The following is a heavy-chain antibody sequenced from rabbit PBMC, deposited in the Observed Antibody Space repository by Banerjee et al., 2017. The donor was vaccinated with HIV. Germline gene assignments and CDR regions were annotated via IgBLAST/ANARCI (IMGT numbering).Heavy chain of an antibody. J-gene: IGHJ6*01. CDR1: GFDFSTYY. D-gene: IGHD1-1*01. Sequence: QLKESGGGLVQPGGSLKLSCKASGFDFSTYYMSWVRQAPGKGLEWIGYIDPIFGTTYYASWVNGRFTISSHNAQNTLYLQLSSLTASDTATYFCARDPAYASVSAYNIPVLWGPGTLVTVS. V-gene: IGHV1S7*01. CDR3: ARDPAYASVSAYNIPVL. CDR2: IDPIFGTT.